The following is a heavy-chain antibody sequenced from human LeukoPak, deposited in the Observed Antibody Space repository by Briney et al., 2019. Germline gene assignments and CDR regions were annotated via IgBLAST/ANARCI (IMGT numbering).Heavy chain of an antibody. V-gene: IGHV4-39*01. Sequence: SETLSLTCTVSGGSISGSSYYWGWIRRPPGKGLEWIGSIYYSGRTYYNPSLKSRVTISVDTSKNQISLKLSSVTAADTAVYYCARQGYCSSISCPVEHWGQGTLVTVSS. J-gene: IGHJ1*01. CDR1: GGSISGSSYY. CDR2: IYYSGRT. D-gene: IGHD2-2*01. CDR3: ARQGYCSSISCPVEH.